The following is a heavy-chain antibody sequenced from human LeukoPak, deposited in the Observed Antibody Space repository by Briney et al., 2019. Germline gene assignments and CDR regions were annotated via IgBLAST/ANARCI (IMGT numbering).Heavy chain of an antibody. J-gene: IGHJ6*02. D-gene: IGHD3-10*01. CDR1: GYSFTSYW. CDR3: ASNYGSGSYSSPSHYYYGMDV. CDR2: IDPSDSYT. V-gene: IGHV5-10-1*01. Sequence: PGESLKISCKGSGYSFTSYWISWVRQMPGKGLEWMGRIDPSDSYTNYSPSLQGHVTISADKSISTAYLQWSSLKASDTAMYYCASNYGSGSYSSPSHYYYGMDVWGQGTTVTVSS.